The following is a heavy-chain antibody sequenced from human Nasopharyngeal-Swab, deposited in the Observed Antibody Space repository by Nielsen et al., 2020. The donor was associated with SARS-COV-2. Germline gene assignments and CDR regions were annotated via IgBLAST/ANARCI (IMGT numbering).Heavy chain of an antibody. Sequence: WIRQPPGKGLEWIGEINHSGSTNYNPSLKSRVTISVDTSKNQFSLKLSSVTAADTAVYYCARGFRHYYGSGSDCFDYWGQGTLVTVSS. CDR2: INHSGST. D-gene: IGHD3-10*01. J-gene: IGHJ4*02. CDR3: ARGFRHYYGSGSDCFDY. V-gene: IGHV4-34*01.